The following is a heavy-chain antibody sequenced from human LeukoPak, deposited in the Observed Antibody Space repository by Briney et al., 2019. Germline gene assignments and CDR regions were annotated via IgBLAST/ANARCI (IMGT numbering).Heavy chain of an antibody. D-gene: IGHD6-19*01. CDR2: VYFSGST. V-gene: IGHV4-59*01. J-gene: IGHJ4*02. CDR3: ARSISGACTGIDY. Sequence: SETLSLTCTVSSGSINGYYWSWIRQPPGKGLEWIGYVYFSGSTKYNPSLESRVTISIGTSKNQFSLKLSSGTAADTAVYYRARSISGACTGIDYWGQGTLVTVSP. CDR1: SGSINGYY.